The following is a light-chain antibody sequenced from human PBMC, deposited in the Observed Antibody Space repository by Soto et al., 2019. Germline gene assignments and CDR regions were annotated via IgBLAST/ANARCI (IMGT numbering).Light chain of an antibody. V-gene: IGKV3-15*01. CDR2: GAS. J-gene: IGKJ2*01. CDR1: QSVSSN. CDR3: QQYSIWPYT. Sequence: EIVMTQSPATLSVSPGERATLSCRASQSVSSNLAWYQQKLGQAPRLLIYGASTRDTGIPARFSGSGSKTEFSITIISLQSEDFAVYYCQQYSIWPYTFGQGTKLEIK.